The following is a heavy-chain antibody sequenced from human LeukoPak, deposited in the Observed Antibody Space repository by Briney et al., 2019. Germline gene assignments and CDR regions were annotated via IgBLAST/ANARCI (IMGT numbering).Heavy chain of an antibody. V-gene: IGHV4-30-2*01. CDR2: IYHSGST. CDR1: GGSISSGGYS. CDR3: ARETTRVEGHFDY. D-gene: IGHD3-10*01. J-gene: IGHJ4*02. Sequence: PSQTLSLTCAVSGGSISSGGYSWSWIRQPPGKGLEWIGYIYHSGSTYYNPSLKSRVTISVDRSKNQFSLKLSSVTAADTAVYYCARETTRVEGHFDYWGQGTLVTVSS.